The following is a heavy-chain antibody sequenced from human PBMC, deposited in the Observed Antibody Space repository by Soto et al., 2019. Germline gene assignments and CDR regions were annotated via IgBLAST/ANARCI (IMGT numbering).Heavy chain of an antibody. CDR1: GYTFTRYT. CDR3: ARGIATGQLEP. V-gene: IGHV1-3*01. D-gene: IGHD2-15*01. CDR2: INPDNGNT. J-gene: IGHJ5*02. Sequence: QVQLVQSGAEVKKPGASVKISCKASGYTFTRYTMNWVRQAPGQRLEWMGWINPDNGNTKSSQKFQDRVIITRDTSAGTAYMDLSSLISEDTAVYYCARGIATGQLEPWGQGTLVTVSS.